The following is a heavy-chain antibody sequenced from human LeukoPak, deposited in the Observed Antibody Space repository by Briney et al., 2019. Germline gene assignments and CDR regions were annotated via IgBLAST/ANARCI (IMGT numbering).Heavy chain of an antibody. Sequence: GGSLSLSCEASGFSFPYGMSWVRQAPGKGLEWVSGITNSGENTYYADSVKGRFTISRDNSKNTLFLQMNSLKTEDTAVYYCTGHKVAKVRSPKKITPPFYYYYYYMDVWGKGTTVTVSS. CDR2: ITNSGENT. CDR3: TGHKVAKVRSPKKITPPFYYYYYYMDV. J-gene: IGHJ6*03. V-gene: IGHV3-23*01. D-gene: IGHD5-12*01. CDR1: GFSFPYG.